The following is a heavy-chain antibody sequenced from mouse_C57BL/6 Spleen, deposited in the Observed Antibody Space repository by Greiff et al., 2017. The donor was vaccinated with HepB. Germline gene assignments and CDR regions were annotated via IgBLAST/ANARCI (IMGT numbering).Heavy chain of an antibody. CDR1: GYTFTSYW. V-gene: IGHV1-72*01. J-gene: IGHJ4*01. CDR2: IDPNSGGT. CDR3: ASTEIYGSSYVYAMDY. Sequence: QVQLQQSGAELVKPGASVKLSCKASGYTFTSYWMHWVKQRPGRGLEWIGRIDPNSGGTKYNEKFKSKATLTVDKPSSTAYMQLSSLTSEDSAVYYCASTEIYGSSYVYAMDYWGQGTSVTVSS. D-gene: IGHD1-1*01.